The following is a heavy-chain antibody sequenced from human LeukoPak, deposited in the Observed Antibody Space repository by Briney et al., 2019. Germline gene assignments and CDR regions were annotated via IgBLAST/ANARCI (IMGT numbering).Heavy chain of an antibody. CDR1: GFTFITYT. CDR2: ISGSSSYI. D-gene: IGHD3-10*02. V-gene: IGHV3-21*01. CDR3: AELGITMIGGV. J-gene: IGHJ6*04. Sequence: GGSLRLSCAASGFTFITYTMNWVRQAPGKGLEWVSSISGSSSYIYYADSVKGRFTISRDNAKNSLYLQMNSLRAEDTAVYYCAELGITMIGGVWGKGTTVTISS.